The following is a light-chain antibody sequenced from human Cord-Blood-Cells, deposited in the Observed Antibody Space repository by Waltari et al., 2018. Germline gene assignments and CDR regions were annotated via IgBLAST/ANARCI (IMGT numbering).Light chain of an antibody. Sequence: QSALTQPAPVYGSPGQSITISCTGTRSDVGGYTYVSWYQQHPGKAPKLMIYDVSNRPSGVSNRFSGSKSGNTASLTISGLQAEDEADYYCSSYTSSSTYVFGTGTKVTVL. CDR3: SSYTSSSTYV. J-gene: IGLJ1*01. CDR2: DVS. CDR1: RSDVGGYTY. V-gene: IGLV2-14*01.